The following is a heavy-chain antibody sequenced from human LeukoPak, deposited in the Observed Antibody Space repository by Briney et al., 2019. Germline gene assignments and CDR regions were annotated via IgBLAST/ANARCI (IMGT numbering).Heavy chain of an antibody. Sequence: PSETLSLTCAVSGGSISTYYWSWIRQPPGKGLEWTGYIHYSGSTNYNPSLKSRVTILVDTSKNQFSLRLSSVTAAVTAVYYCARGGLDSNGYWTAFDIWGQGTMVTVSS. D-gene: IGHD3-22*01. V-gene: IGHV4-59*01. J-gene: IGHJ3*02. CDR2: IHYSGST. CDR3: ARGGLDSNGYWTAFDI. CDR1: GGSISTYY.